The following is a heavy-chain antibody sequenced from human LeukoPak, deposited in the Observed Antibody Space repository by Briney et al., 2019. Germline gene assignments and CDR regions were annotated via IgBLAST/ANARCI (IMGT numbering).Heavy chain of an antibody. D-gene: IGHD6-19*01. V-gene: IGHV3-48*02. J-gene: IGHJ4*02. CDR3: ARWFTSGRGFFDY. CDR1: GFTFSHYS. CDR2: ISSSSTII. Sequence: HSGGSLRLSCAASGFTFSHYSMNRVRQAPGKGLEWVSYISSSSTIIYYADSVKGRFTISRDNAKNSLYLQMNSLRDEDTAVYYCARWFTSGRGFFDYWGQGILVTVSS.